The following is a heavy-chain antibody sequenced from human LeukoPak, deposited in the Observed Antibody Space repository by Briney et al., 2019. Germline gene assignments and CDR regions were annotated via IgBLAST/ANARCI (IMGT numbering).Heavy chain of an antibody. CDR1: GFTFRNYW. CDR3: ARGGIAVTGTLRYDY. Sequence: GGSLRLSCAASGFTFRNYWMHWVRQAPGKGLVWVSRIESDGSSTTYADSVKGRFTISRDNAENTLYLQMNSLRAEDTAKYYCARGGIAVTGTLRYDYWGQGTLVTVSS. CDR2: IESDGSST. J-gene: IGHJ4*02. V-gene: IGHV3-74*01. D-gene: IGHD6-19*01.